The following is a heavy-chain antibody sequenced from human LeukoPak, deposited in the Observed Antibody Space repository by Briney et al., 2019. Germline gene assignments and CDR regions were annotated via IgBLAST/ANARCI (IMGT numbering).Heavy chain of an antibody. J-gene: IGHJ4*02. D-gene: IGHD6-19*01. Sequence: SETLSLTCTVSGGSISSSDYYWGWIRQPPGKGLEWIGSIYYSVTTYDNPSLKSRVTISVDTSKNQFSLKLSSVTAADTAVYYCARGTVAGTWIDYWGQGTLVTVSS. CDR2: IYYSVTT. CDR1: GGSISSSDYY. V-gene: IGHV4-39*07. CDR3: ARGTVAGTWIDY.